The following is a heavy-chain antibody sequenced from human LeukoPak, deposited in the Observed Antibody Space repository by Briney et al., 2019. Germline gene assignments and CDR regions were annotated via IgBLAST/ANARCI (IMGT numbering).Heavy chain of an antibody. J-gene: IGHJ4*02. CDR3: ARDGYGDYTDDY. V-gene: IGHV1-69*05. CDR1: GGTFSSYA. CDR2: IIPIFGTA. D-gene: IGHD4-17*01. Sequence: GSSVKVSCKASGGTFSSYAISWVRQAPGQGLEWMGGIIPIFGTANYAQKFQGRVTITTDESTSTAYMELSSLRSEDTAVYYCARDGYGDYTDDYWGQGTLVTVSS.